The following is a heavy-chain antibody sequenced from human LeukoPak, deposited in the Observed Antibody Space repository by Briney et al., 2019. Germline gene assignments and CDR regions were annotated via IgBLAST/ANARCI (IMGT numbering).Heavy chain of an antibody. CDR1: GGSISSSYW. V-gene: IGHV4-4*02. CDR2: IYHSGST. D-gene: IGHD3/OR15-3a*01. CDR3: ARGCWTGYHHLDY. Sequence: SETLSLTCAVSGGSISSSYWWTWVRQPPGKGLEWIGEIYHSGSTNYNPSLKSRLTVSLDKSKNQFSLKLSSLTAADTAVYYCARGCWTGYHHLDYWGQGALVTVSS. J-gene: IGHJ4*02.